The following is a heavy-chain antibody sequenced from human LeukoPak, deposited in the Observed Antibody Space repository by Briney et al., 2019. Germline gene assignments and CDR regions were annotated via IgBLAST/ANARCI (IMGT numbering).Heavy chain of an antibody. CDR3: ARDQDHSGSYPTDAFDI. V-gene: IGHV4-4*07. Sequence: SETLSLTCTVSGGSISSYYWSWLRQPAGKGLEWLGRIYTSGSTNYNPSLKSRVTMSVDTSKNQFSLKLSSVTAADTAVYYCARDQDHSGSYPTDAFDIWGQGTMVTVSS. CDR2: IYTSGST. J-gene: IGHJ3*02. CDR1: GGSISSYY. D-gene: IGHD1-26*01.